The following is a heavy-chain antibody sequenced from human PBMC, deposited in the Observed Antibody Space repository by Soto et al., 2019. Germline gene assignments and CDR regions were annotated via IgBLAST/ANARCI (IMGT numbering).Heavy chain of an antibody. CDR1: GFSFSNYA. J-gene: IGHJ5*02. V-gene: IGHV3-23*01. D-gene: IGHD6-13*01. CDR3: ARAEGAAGIVGFDP. CDR2: ISGNGVNT. Sequence: EVKLLESGGGLVQPGGSLRLSCAASGFSFSNYAMTWVRQAPGKGLEWVSGISGNGVNTHYADSVKGRFTISRDNSQNTVFLQMISLRVDDTAQYYCARAEGAAGIVGFDPWGQGTPVTVSS.